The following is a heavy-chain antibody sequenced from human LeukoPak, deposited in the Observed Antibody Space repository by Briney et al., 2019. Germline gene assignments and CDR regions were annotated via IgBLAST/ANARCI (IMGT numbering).Heavy chain of an antibody. D-gene: IGHD3-10*01. CDR3: VRDYYRSGTH. CDR2: INEDGSVQ. J-gene: IGHJ4*02. V-gene: IGHV3-7*01. Sequence: PGGSLRPSCAASGFTFSTYWMSWVRQAPGKGLEWVACINEDGSVQYSVDSVKGRFTFSRDNAKNSLYLQMNSLRADDTAVYYCVRDYYRSGTHWGQGTLVSVSS. CDR1: GFTFSTYW.